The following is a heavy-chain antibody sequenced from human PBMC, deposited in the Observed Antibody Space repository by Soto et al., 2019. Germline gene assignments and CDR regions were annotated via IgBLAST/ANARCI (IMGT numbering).Heavy chain of an antibody. J-gene: IGHJ1*01. V-gene: IGHV3-48*02. CDR3: ARARSSGWSEYFQH. CDR2: ISSSSSTI. D-gene: IGHD6-19*01. Sequence: EVQLVESGGGLVQPGGSLRLSCAASGFTFSSYSMNWVRQAPGKGLEWVSYISSSSSTIYYADSVKGRFTISRDNAKNSLYLQMNSLRDEDTAVYYCARARSSGWSEYFQHWGQGTLVTVSS. CDR1: GFTFSSYS.